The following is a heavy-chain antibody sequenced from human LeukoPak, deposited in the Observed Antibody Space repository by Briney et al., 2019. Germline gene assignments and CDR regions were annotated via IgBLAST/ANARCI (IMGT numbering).Heavy chain of an antibody. D-gene: IGHD2-21*02. V-gene: IGHV4-31*03. CDR1: GGSVSSGGYY. Sequence: SETLSLTCTVSGGSVSSGGYYWSWIRQHPGKGLEWIGYIYYSGSTYYNPSLKSRVTISVDTSKNQFSLKLSSVTAADTAVYYCARVYCGGDCYYVYYFDYWGQGTLVTVSS. CDR2: IYYSGST. J-gene: IGHJ4*02. CDR3: ARVYCGGDCYYVYYFDY.